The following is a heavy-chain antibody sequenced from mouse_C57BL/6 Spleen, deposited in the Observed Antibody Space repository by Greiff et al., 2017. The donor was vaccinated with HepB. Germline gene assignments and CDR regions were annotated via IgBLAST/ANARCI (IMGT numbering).Heavy chain of an antibody. V-gene: IGHV1-69*01. CDR1: GYTFTSYW. Sequence: VQLQQSGAELVMPGASVKLSCKASGYTFTSYWMHWVKQRPGQGLEWIGEIDPSDSYTNYNQKFKGKSTLTVDKSSSTAYMQLSSLTSEDSAVYYCTRRGITTVVATNWYFDVWGTGTTVTVSS. J-gene: IGHJ1*03. CDR3: TRRGITTVVATNWYFDV. CDR2: IDPSDSYT. D-gene: IGHD1-1*01.